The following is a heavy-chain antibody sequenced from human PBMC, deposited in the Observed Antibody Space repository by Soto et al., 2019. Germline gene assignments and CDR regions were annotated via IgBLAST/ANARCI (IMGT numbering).Heavy chain of an antibody. Sequence: QVQLQQWGAGLLKPSETLSLTCAVYGGSFSSYYWSWIRQPAGKGLEWIGRIYTSGSTNYNPSLKSRVTMSVDTSKNQFSLKLSSVTAADTAVYYCARGNYDSSGYFIDYWGQGTLVTVSS. CDR3: ARGNYDSSGYFIDY. V-gene: IGHV4-59*10. J-gene: IGHJ4*02. CDR1: GGSFSSYY. CDR2: IYTSGST. D-gene: IGHD3-22*01.